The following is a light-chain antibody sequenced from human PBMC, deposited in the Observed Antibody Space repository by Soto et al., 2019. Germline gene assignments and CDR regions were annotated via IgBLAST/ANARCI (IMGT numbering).Light chain of an antibody. Sequence: VLAQPASVSGSPGQSITISCTGTSSDVGSYNLVSWYQQHPGKAPKLMIYEGSKRPSGVSNRFSGSKSGNTASLTISGLQAEDEADYYCCSYAGSSTSLYVFGTGTKVTVL. CDR3: CSYAGSSTSLYV. J-gene: IGLJ1*01. CDR1: SSDVGSYNL. V-gene: IGLV2-23*01. CDR2: EGS.